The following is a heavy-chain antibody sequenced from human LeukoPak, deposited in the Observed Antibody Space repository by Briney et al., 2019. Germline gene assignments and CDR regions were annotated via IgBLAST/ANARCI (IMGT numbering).Heavy chain of an antibody. CDR1: GGSFSGYY. Sequence: SETLSLTCAVYGGSFSGYYWSWIRQAPGKGLEWVGEINHSGSTNYTQSLKSRVTISVDTSKNQFYLKLSSVTAADTAVYYCASRKLWLQAPLGYWGQGTLVTVSS. CDR2: INHSGST. V-gene: IGHV4-34*01. D-gene: IGHD5-24*01. J-gene: IGHJ4*02. CDR3: ASRKLWLQAPLGY.